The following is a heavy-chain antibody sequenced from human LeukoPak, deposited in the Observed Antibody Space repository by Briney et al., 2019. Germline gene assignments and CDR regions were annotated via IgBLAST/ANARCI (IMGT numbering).Heavy chain of an antibody. CDR1: GGSFSGYY. Sequence: SETLSLTCAVYGGSFSGYYWSWIRQPPGKGLEWIGEINHSGSTNYNPSLKSRVTISVDTSKNQFSLKLSSVTAADTAVYYCARARNYYDSSGYYFWAEDWGQGTLVTVSS. V-gene: IGHV4-34*01. J-gene: IGHJ4*02. D-gene: IGHD3-22*01. CDR3: ARARNYYDSSGYYFWAED. CDR2: INHSGST.